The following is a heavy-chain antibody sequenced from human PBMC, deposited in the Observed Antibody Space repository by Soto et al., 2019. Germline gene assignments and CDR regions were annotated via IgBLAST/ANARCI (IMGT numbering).Heavy chain of an antibody. Sequence: SETLSLTCTVSGGSISSGDYYWSCIRQPPGKGLEWIGYIYYSGSTYYNPSLKSRVTISVDTSKNQFSLKLSSVTAADTAVYYCARDPTSIVVVPAWGQGTLVTVSS. CDR1: GGSISSGDYY. D-gene: IGHD2-2*01. CDR3: ARDPTSIVVVPA. J-gene: IGHJ5*02. V-gene: IGHV4-30-4*01. CDR2: IYYSGST.